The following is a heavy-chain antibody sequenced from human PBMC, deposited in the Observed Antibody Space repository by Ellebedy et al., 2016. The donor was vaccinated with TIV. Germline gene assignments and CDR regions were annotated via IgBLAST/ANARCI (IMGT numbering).Heavy chain of an antibody. CDR2: ISGSGVSP. CDR3: AKDRGSGSYGDYGDYYHFYGMDV. J-gene: IGHJ6*02. CDR1: GLTFSNYA. V-gene: IGHV3-23*01. Sequence: GESLKISCAVSGLTFSNYAMSWVRQAPGKGLEWVSVISGSGVSPYYADSVRGRFTISRDNLKNTVFLQMNSLRAEDTAVYYCAKDRGSGSYGDYGDYYHFYGMDVWGQGTTVTVSS. D-gene: IGHD4-17*01.